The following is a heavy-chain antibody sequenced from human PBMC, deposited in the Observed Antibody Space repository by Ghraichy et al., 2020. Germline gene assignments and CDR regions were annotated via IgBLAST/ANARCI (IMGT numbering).Heavy chain of an antibody. D-gene: IGHD3-16*02. CDR1: GFTFSSYS. J-gene: IGHJ4*02. V-gene: IGHV3-48*02. CDR2: ITSSSSTI. Sequence: GGSLRLSCAVSGFTFSSYSMNWVRQAPGKGLEWVSYITSSSSTIHYADSVKGRFTISRDNAKNSLYLQMNSLRDEDTAVYYCARNIIGQAYFDCWGQGALVTVSS. CDR3: ARNIIGQAYFDC.